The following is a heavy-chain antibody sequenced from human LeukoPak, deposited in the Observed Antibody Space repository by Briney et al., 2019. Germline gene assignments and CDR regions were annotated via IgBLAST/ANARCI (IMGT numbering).Heavy chain of an antibody. J-gene: IGHJ6*02. Sequence: SVRLSYKASGYTFTLYYMHWVRQPPAQGLEWMGWINPNSGGKNYTQKLHGRVTMPGGTTISTAYMALSRLRSDDTAVYYCAREPRPHYDDSSGYLTYYYYGMDVWGQGTTVTVSS. V-gene: IGHV1-2*02. CDR1: GYTFTLYY. CDR3: AREPRPHYDDSSGYLTYYYYGMDV. CDR2: INPNSGGK. D-gene: IGHD3-22*01.